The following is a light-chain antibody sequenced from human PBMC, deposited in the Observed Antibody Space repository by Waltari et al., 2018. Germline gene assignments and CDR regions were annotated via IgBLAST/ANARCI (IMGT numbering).Light chain of an antibody. Sequence: SYELTQPPSVSVSPGQTASITCPGDNLGDKYACWYQQKPGQSPVLVLYQASKRPSGIPERFSGSNSGNTATLTISGTQAMEEADYYCQAWDSSTVVFGGGTKLTVL. CDR1: NLGDKY. CDR2: QAS. CDR3: QAWDSSTVV. V-gene: IGLV3-1*01. J-gene: IGLJ2*01.